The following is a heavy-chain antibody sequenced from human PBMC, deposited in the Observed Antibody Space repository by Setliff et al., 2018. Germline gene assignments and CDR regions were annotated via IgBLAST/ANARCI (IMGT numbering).Heavy chain of an antibody. Sequence: LRLSCAASGFTFSNYGIHWVRQAPGKGLEWVAVIWFDGSNKYYADSVKGRLTISRDNSKNTLYLQMNSLRAEDTAVYYCARDFGGGYAAFDIWGQGTMVTVSS. CDR1: GFTFSNYG. D-gene: IGHD5-12*01. CDR2: IWFDGSNK. V-gene: IGHV3-33*01. J-gene: IGHJ3*02. CDR3: ARDFGGGYAAFDI.